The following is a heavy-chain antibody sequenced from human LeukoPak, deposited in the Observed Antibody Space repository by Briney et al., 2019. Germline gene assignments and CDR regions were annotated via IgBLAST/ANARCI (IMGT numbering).Heavy chain of an antibody. V-gene: IGHV5-51*01. CDR2: IYPGDSDT. D-gene: IGHD5-18*01. CDR3: ARHSVDTAMPTYYYYMDV. CDR1: GYSFTSYW. Sequence: LGESLKISCKGSGYSFTSYWIGWVRQMPGKGLEWMGIIYPGDSDTRYSPSFQGQVTISADKSISTAYLQWSSLKASDTAMYYCARHSVDTAMPTYYYYMDVWGKGTTVTVSS. J-gene: IGHJ6*03.